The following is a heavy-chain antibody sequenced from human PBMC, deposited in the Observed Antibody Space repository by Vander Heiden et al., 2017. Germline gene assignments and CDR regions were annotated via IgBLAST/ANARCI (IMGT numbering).Heavy chain of an antibody. CDR1: GFPFDDYA. J-gene: IGHJ6*02. Sequence: EVQLVESGGGLVQPGRSLRLSCAASGFPFDDYAMHWVRQAPGKGLEWVSGISWNSGSIGYADSVKGRFTISRDNAKNSLYLQMNSLRAEDTALYYCARRLGWEYYYYGMDVWGQGNTVTVSS. D-gene: IGHD1-26*01. CDR2: ISWNSGSI. CDR3: ARRLGWEYYYYGMDV. V-gene: IGHV3-9*01.